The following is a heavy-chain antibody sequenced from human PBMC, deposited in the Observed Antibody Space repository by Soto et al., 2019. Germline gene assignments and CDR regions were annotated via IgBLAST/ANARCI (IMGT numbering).Heavy chain of an antibody. V-gene: IGHV4-30-4*01. CDR1: GGSVSSGDYY. Sequence: QVQLQESGPGLVTPSQTLSLTCTVSGGSVSSGDYYWGWIRQPPGKGVDWIGYISYSGSSYYNPSLKSRVIISGDTSKNQFSLKLSSVTAADTAVYYCARADDYGTRFDYWGRGTLVTVSS. CDR2: ISYSGSS. J-gene: IGHJ4*02. CDR3: ARADDYGTRFDY. D-gene: IGHD3-10*01.